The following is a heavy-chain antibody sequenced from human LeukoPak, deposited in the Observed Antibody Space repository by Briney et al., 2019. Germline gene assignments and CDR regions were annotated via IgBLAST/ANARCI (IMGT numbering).Heavy chain of an antibody. CDR1: GYTITGYY. D-gene: IGHD4/OR15-4a*01. CDR2: INPNSGGT. V-gene: IGHV1-2*06. CDR3: ATTFDYGDFY. Sequence: ASVKVSCKASGYTITGYYIHWVRQAPGQGLEWMGRINPNSGGTNFAQRFQGRVTITRDTSITTSYMELTSLRSDDTAVYYCATTFDYGDFYWGQGTLVTVSS. J-gene: IGHJ4*02.